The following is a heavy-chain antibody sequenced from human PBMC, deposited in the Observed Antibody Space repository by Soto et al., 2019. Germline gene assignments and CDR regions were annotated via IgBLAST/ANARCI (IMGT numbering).Heavy chain of an antibody. V-gene: IGHV3-30*18. D-gene: IGHD1-1*01. CDR1: GFTFSSYG. CDR2: ISYDGSNK. J-gene: IGHJ6*03. Sequence: PGGSLRLSCAASGFTFSSYGMHWVRQAPGKGLEWVAVISYDGSNKYYADSVKGRFTISRDNSKNTLYLQMNSLRAEDTAVYYCAKVADDYYYYYYLDVWGKGTTVTVSS. CDR3: AKVADDYYYYYYLDV.